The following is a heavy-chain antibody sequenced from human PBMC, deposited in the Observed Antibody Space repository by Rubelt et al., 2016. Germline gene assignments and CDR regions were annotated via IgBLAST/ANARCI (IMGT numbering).Heavy chain of an antibody. CDR3: AKDGDGYPY. V-gene: IGHV3-7*03. CDR1: GFTFSSSW. D-gene: IGHD5-18*01. CDR2: IKQDGSEA. Sequence: VQLVESGGGVVQPGGSLRLSCAASGFTFSSSWMSWVRQAPGKSLEWVADIKQDGSEAYYADSVKGRFTISRDNAKKSLDLQLNSLRAEDTAEDYCAKDGDGYPYWGQGTLVTVSS. J-gene: IGHJ4*02.